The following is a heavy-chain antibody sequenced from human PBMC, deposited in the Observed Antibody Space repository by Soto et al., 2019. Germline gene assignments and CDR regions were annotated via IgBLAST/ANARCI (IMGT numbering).Heavy chain of an antibody. CDR3: VWARGLRPESSSRYMDS. Sequence: GGSLRLSCVASGVSFSRSTFHWVRQAPGKGLEWVAFVSYDGLNKESAESVRGRFTISRDDSKNTIYLQMDSLRPEDTSVYFCVWARGLRPESSSRYMDSWGQGTRVTVSS. CDR2: VSYDGLNK. J-gene: IGHJ4*02. D-gene: IGHD6-6*01. CDR1: GVSFSRST. V-gene: IGHV3-30-3*01.